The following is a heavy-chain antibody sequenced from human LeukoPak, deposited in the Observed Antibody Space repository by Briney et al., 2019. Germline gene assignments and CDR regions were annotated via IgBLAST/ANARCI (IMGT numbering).Heavy chain of an antibody. D-gene: IGHD3-22*01. CDR1: GGSISSYY. Sequence: SETLSLTCTVSGGSISSYYWSWIRQPPGKGLEWIGYIYYSGSTNYNPPLKSRVTISVDTSKNQFSLKLSSVTAADTAVYYCARQYYDSSGYLDWFDPWGQGTLVTVSS. CDR2: IYYSGST. J-gene: IGHJ5*02. V-gene: IGHV4-59*08. CDR3: ARQYYDSSGYLDWFDP.